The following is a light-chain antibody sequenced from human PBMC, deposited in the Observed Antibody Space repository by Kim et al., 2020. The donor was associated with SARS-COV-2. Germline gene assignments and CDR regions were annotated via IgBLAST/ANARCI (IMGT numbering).Light chain of an antibody. CDR3: QQFNNYPR. Sequence: AIQLTQSPSSLSASVGDRVTISCRTSQGISSDLAWYQQKPGKPPKLLIYDASSLESGVPSRFSGSGSGTNFTLTIGSLQPEDFAAYYCQQFNNYPRFGPGTKVDIK. CDR1: QGISSD. CDR2: DAS. J-gene: IGKJ3*01. V-gene: IGKV1D-13*01.